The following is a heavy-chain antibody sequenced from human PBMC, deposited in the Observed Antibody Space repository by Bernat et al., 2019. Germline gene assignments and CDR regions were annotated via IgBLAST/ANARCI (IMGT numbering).Heavy chain of an antibody. V-gene: IGHV4-34*01. CDR2: INHSGST. CDR3: ARRPRIQLWFPI. D-gene: IGHD5-18*01. Sequence: QVQLQQWGAGLLKPSETLSLTCAVYGGSFSGYYWSWIRQPPGMGLEWIGEINHSGSTNYNPSLKSRVTISVDTSKNQFSLKLSSVTAADTAVYYCARRPRIQLWFPIWGQGTMVTVSS. CDR1: GGSFSGYY. J-gene: IGHJ3*02.